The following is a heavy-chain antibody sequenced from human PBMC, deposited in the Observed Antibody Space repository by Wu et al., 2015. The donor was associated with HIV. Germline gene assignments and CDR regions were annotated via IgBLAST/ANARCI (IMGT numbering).Heavy chain of an antibody. D-gene: IGHD4-23*01. CDR1: GGTFSSYA. V-gene: IGHV1-69*05. J-gene: IGHJ6*02. Sequence: QVQLVQSGAEVKKPGSSVKVSCKASGGTFSSYAISWVRQAPGQGLEWMGGIILIFGTANYAQKFQGRVTITTDESTSTAYMELSSLRSEDTAVYYCARGGDYGGNSKKNYYYYGMDVVGPRDHGHRSP. CDR2: IILIFGTA. CDR3: ARGGDYGGNSKKNYYYYGMDV.